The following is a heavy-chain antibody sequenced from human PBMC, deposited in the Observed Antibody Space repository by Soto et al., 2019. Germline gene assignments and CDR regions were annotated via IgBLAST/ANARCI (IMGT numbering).Heavy chain of an antibody. Sequence: GGSLRLSCAASGFTFSSYSMNWVRQAPGKGLEWVSYISSSSSTIYYADSVKGRFTISRDNAKNSLYLQMNSLRAEDTAVYYCARGREDMTTVTSDLGYWGQGTLVTVSS. D-gene: IGHD4-17*01. CDR3: ARGREDMTTVTSDLGY. CDR2: ISSSSSTI. CDR1: GFTFSSYS. J-gene: IGHJ4*02. V-gene: IGHV3-48*01.